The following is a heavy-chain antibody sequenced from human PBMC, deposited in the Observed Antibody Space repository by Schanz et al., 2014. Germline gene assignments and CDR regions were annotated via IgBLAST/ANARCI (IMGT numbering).Heavy chain of an antibody. J-gene: IGHJ4*02. D-gene: IGHD3-3*01. Sequence: EVQLVESGGGLVQPGGSLRLSCAASGFTFSSYAMSWVRQAPGKGLEWVSALSGSGGSTYYADSVKGRFTISRDNSKNTLYLHMNTLRSDDTAVYYCARDRRFFDRDDLYYFDSWGQGTLVTVSS. CDR1: GFTFSSYA. CDR2: LSGSGGST. V-gene: IGHV3-23*04. CDR3: ARDRRFFDRDDLYYFDS.